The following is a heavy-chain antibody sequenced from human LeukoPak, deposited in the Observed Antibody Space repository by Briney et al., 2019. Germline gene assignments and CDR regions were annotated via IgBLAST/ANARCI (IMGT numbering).Heavy chain of an antibody. CDR1: GGSISSSSYY. J-gene: IGHJ4*02. CDR2: IYYSGST. Sequence: SETLSLTCTVSGGSISSSSYYWGWIRQPPGKGREWIGSIYYSGSTYYNPSLKSRVTISVDTSKNQSSLKLSSVTAADTAVYYCARLPPPYYYDSSGYGSDYWGQGTLVTVSS. D-gene: IGHD3-22*01. V-gene: IGHV4-39*01. CDR3: ARLPPPYYYDSSGYGSDY.